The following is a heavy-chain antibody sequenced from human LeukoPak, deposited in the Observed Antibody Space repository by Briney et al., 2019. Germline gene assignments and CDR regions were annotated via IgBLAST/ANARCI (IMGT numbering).Heavy chain of an antibody. CDR2: IKQDGSEE. Sequence: GGSLRLSCAASGFSFSSYEMIWVRQTPGKGLEWVANIKQDGSEEYYVDSVKGRFTISRDNAKNSLYFQMNSLRPEDTAVYYCARDPLDHWGQGALVTVSS. J-gene: IGHJ5*02. CDR3: ARDPLDH. V-gene: IGHV3-7*05. CDR1: GFSFSSYE.